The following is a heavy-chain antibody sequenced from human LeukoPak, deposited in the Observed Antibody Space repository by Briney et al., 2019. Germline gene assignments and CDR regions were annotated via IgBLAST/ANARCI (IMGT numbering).Heavy chain of an antibody. CDR2: IRSRTDGGTT. CDR1: GFTFSNAW. CDR3: TTDQALRDCYGSGGLAFEI. J-gene: IGHJ3*02. Sequence: PGGSLRLSCAASGFTFSNAWMTWVRQAPGKGLEWVGRIRSRTDGGTTDYAAPVKGRFTISRDDSKTTLYLEMNSLRTEDTAVYYCTTDQALRDCYGSGGLAFEIWGQGTMVTVSS. V-gene: IGHV3-15*01. D-gene: IGHD3-10*01.